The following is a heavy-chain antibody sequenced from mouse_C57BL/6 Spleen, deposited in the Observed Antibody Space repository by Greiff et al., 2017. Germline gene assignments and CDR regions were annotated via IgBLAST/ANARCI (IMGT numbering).Heavy chain of an antibody. CDR3: ARPRRYSNDDAMDY. D-gene: IGHD2-5*01. J-gene: IGHJ4*01. CDR2: IYPGSGST. Sequence: QVQLQQSGAELVKPGASVKMSCKASGYTFTSYWITWVKQRPGQGLEWIGDIYPGSGSTNYNEKFKSKATLTADTSSSTAYMQLSSLTSEDSAVYYCARPRRYSNDDAMDYWGQGTSVTVSS. V-gene: IGHV1-55*01. CDR1: GYTFTSYW.